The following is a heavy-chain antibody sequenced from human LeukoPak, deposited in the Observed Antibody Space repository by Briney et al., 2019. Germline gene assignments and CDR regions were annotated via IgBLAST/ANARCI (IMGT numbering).Heavy chain of an antibody. J-gene: IGHJ4*02. D-gene: IGHD1-26*01. CDR2: ISYDGSNR. CDR3: ARQESGYLDY. V-gene: IGHV3-30-3*01. CDR1: GFNFSAFA. Sequence: GGSLRLSCAASGFNFSAFASHWVRQAPGTGLEWVAVISYDGSNRYYADSVKGRFTISRDNAKNTLYLQMNSLRDEDTAVYYCARQESGYLDYWGQGTLVTVSS.